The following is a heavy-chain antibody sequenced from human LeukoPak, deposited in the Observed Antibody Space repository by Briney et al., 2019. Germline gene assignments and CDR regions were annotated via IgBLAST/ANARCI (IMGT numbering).Heavy chain of an antibody. CDR1: GFTVSSNY. D-gene: IGHD3-22*01. CDR3: AREPHYYDSSGYYDY. CDR2: IYSGGST. V-gene: IGHV3-66*01. Sequence: GGSLRLSCAASGFTVSSNYMSWVRQAPGKGLEWVSVIYSGGSTYYADSVKGRFTISRDNSKNTLYLQMNSLRAEDTAVYYCAREPHYYDSSGYYDYWGQGTLVTVSS. J-gene: IGHJ4*02.